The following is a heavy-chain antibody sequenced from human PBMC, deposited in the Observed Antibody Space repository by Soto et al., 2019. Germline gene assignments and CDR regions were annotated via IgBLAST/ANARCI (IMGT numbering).Heavy chain of an antibody. V-gene: IGHV1-69*01. D-gene: IGHD6-19*01. CDR3: ARDRGIAVAGLFG. CDR1: GGTFSSYA. CDR2: IIPVFCTS. J-gene: IGHJ4*02. Sequence: QVQLVQSGAEVKKPGSSVKVSCKASGGTFSSYAISWVRQAPGQGLEWMGGIIPVFCTSNYEQKFQGRVTITAEESTSTAYMELSSLRSEDTAVYYCARDRGIAVAGLFGWGKGTLVTVSS.